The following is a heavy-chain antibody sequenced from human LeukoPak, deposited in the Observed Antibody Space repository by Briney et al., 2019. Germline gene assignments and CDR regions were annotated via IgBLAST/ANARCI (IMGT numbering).Heavy chain of an antibody. CDR2: ISSSGSTI. Sequence: TGGSLRLSCAASGFTFSDYYMSWIRQAPGKGLEWVSYISSSGSTIYYADSVKGRFTISRDNAKNSLYLQMNSLRAEDTAVYYCAREGFYDFWSGYGPCWGQGTLVTVSS. CDR3: AREGFYDFWSGYGPC. D-gene: IGHD3-3*01. CDR1: GFTFSDYY. J-gene: IGHJ4*02. V-gene: IGHV3-11*04.